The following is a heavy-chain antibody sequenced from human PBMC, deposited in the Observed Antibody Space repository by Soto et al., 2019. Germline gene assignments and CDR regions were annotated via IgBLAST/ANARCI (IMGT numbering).Heavy chain of an antibody. J-gene: IGHJ5*02. V-gene: IGHV1-69*02. D-gene: IGHD2-2*01. CDR2: NIPILGIA. CDR3: ARALYCSSPSCYAGWFDP. CDR1: GGTFSSYT. Sequence: QVQLVQSGAEVKKPGSSVKVSCKASGGTFSSYTISWGRQAPGQGLEWMGRNIPILGIANCAQKFQGRVSITADKSTSTAYMELSRLRSEDTAVYYCARALYCSSPSCYAGWFDPWGQGTLVTVSS.